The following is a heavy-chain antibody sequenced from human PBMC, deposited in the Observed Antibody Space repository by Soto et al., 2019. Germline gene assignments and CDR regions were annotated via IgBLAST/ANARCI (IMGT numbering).Heavy chain of an antibody. V-gene: IGHV1-2*04. Sequence: GASVKVSCKASGYTFTGYYMHWVRQAPGQGLEWMGWINPNSGGTKYAQKFQGWVTMTRDTSTSTASMELSRLRSDDTAVYYCARDRRGYYGSGSYYPYYYYYGMDVWGQGTTVTVSS. CDR2: INPNSGGT. D-gene: IGHD3-10*01. CDR3: ARDRRGYYGSGSYYPYYYYYGMDV. J-gene: IGHJ6*02. CDR1: GYTFTGYY.